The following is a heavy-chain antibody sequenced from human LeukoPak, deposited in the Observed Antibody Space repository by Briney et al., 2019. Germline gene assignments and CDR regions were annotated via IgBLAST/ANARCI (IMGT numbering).Heavy chain of an antibody. D-gene: IGHD3-10*01. V-gene: IGHV3-9*03. CDR1: GFTFDDYA. J-gene: IGHJ4*02. CDR2: ISWNSGSI. CDR3: AKGYYGSGGIDY. Sequence: GRSLRLSCAASGFTFDDYAMDWVRQAPGKGLEWVSGISWNSGSIGYADSVKGRFTISRDNAKNSLYLQMNSLRAEDMALYYCAKGYYGSGGIDYWGQGTLVTVSS.